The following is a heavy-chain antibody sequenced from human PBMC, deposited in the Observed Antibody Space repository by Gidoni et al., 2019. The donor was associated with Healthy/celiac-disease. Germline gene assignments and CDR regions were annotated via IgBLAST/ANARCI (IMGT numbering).Heavy chain of an antibody. CDR1: GDSCTSYW. Sequence: EVQLVQSGAEVKKPGESLKISGKGYGDSCTSYWIGWVRQMPGKGLEWMGVIYPGASDTRSGPAFQGQGPISADKSISTAYLQWSSLKASDTAMYYCARRRRYSSSWYEGWFDPWGQGTLVTVSS. D-gene: IGHD6-13*01. CDR3: ARRRRYSSSWYEGWFDP. J-gene: IGHJ5*02. V-gene: IGHV5-51*01. CDR2: IYPGASDT.